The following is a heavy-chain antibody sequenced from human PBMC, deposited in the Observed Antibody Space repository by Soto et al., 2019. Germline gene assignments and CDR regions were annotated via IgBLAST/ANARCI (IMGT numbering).Heavy chain of an antibody. D-gene: IGHD6-25*01. V-gene: IGHV1-69*06. CDR2: IIPLLKTV. CDR3: ARDPVDLFGYMDV. CDR1: GGTFASYS. J-gene: IGHJ6*02. Sequence: QEELVQSGAEVKKPGSSVNVSCKASGGTFASYSITWVRQAPGQRLEWMGEIIPLLKTVNYAQKFQGRVTITGDRSTSTVYMALSRLRSDDTAVYYCARDPVDLFGYMDVWGHGTTSPSP.